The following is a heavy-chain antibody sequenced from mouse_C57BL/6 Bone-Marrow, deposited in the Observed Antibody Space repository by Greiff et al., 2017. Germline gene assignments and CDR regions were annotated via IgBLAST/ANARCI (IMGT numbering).Heavy chain of an antibody. V-gene: IGHV1-55*01. J-gene: IGHJ1*03. CDR1: GYTFTSYW. CDR2: IYPGSGST. CDR3: ARLITTDWYFDV. Sequence: VQLQQSGAELVKPGASVKMSCKASGYTFTSYWITWVKQRPGQGLEWIGDIYPGSGSTNYNEKFKSKATLTVDTSSSTAYMQLSSLTSEDSAVYYCARLITTDWYFDVWGTGTTVTVAS. D-gene: IGHD1-1*01.